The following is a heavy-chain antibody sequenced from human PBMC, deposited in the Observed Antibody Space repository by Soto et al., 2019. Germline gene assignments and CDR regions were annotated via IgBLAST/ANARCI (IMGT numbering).Heavy chain of an antibody. CDR2: ISAYNGNT. D-gene: IGHD3-10*01. CDR1: GYTFTSYG. J-gene: IGHJ5*02. Sequence: QVQLVQSGAEVKKPGASVKVSCKASGYTFTSYGISWVRQAPGQGLEWMGWISAYNGNTNYAQKLQGRVTMTTDTXXRXAXXELRSLRSHDTAVYYCASDMPITIVRGVINNRFDPWGQGTLVTVSS. CDR3: ASDMPITIVRGVINNRFDP. V-gene: IGHV1-18*01.